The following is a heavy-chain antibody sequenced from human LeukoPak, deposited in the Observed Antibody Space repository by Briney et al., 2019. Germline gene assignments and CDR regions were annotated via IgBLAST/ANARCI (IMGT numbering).Heavy chain of an antibody. CDR3: ARDLFWNDEAYYYYYMDV. D-gene: IGHD1-1*01. CDR1: GYTFTGYY. V-gene: IGHV1-2*02. CDR2: INPNSGGT. J-gene: IGHJ6*03. Sequence: ASMKVSCKASGYTFTGYYMHWVRQAPGQGLEWMGWINPNSGGTNYAQKFQGRVTMTRDTSISTAYMELSRLRSDDTAVYYCARDLFWNDEAYYYYYMDVWGKGTTVTVSS.